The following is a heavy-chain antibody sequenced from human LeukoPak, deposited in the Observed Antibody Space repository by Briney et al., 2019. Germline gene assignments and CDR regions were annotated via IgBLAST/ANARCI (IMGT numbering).Heavy chain of an antibody. CDR3: ARDRIAAPYYYYMDV. J-gene: IGHJ6*03. CDR1: GFTFSSCS. D-gene: IGHD6-6*01. V-gene: IGHV3-21*01. Sequence: GGSLRLSCAASGFTFSSCSMNWVRQAPGKGLEWVSSISSSSSYIYYADSVKGRFTISRDNAKNSLYLQMNSLRAEDTAVYYCARDRIAAPYYYYMDVWGKGTTVTVSS. CDR2: ISSSSSYI.